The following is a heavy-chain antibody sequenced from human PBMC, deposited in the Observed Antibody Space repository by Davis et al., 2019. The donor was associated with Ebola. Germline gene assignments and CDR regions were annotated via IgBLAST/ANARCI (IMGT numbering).Heavy chain of an antibody. D-gene: IGHD3-16*01. Sequence: PSETLSLTCAVSGGSISSGGYSWSWIRQPPGKGLEWIGYIYHSGSTYYNPSLKSRVTISVDRSKNQFSLKLSSVTAADTAVYYCASLGGPLGDYWGQGTLVTVSS. CDR3: ASLGGPLGDY. CDR2: IYHSGST. CDR1: GGSISSGGYS. V-gene: IGHV4-30-2*01. J-gene: IGHJ4*02.